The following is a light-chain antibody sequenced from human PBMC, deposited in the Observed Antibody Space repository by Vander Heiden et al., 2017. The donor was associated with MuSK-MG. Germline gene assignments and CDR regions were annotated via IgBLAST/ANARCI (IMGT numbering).Light chain of an antibody. J-gene: IGKJ1*01. CDR2: KAS. CDR1: QSIGNW. Sequence: DVQMTQSPSTLSASVGDRVTIPCRASQSIGNWLAWYQQKAGQAPKLLIYKASTLENGVPSRFSGSGSGTEFTLSISSLQSDDFASYYWQQYSDYSTFGQGTRVDIK. V-gene: IGKV1-5*03. CDR3: QQYSDYST.